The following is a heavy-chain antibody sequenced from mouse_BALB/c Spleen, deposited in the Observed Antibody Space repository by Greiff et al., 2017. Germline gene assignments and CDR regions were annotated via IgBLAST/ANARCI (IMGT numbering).Heavy chain of an antibody. CDR2: IYPGDGDT. V-gene: IGHV1-80*01. CDR3: ARGVTTYYFDY. Sequence: VQLQQSGAELVRPGSSVKISCKASGYAFSSYWMNWVKQRPGQGLEWIGQIYPGDGDTNYNGKFKGKAALTADKSSSTAYMQLSSLTSEDSAVYFCARGVTTYYFDYWGQGTTLTVSS. CDR1: GYAFSSYW. J-gene: IGHJ2*01. D-gene: IGHD2-2*01.